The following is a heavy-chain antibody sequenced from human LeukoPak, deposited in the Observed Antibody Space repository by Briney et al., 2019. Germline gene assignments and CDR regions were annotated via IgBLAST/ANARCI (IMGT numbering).Heavy chain of an antibody. CDR3: ARAKLNWNPPDY. CDR1: GDSISSYY. Sequence: SETLSLTCTVSGDSISSYYWSWIRQPPGKGLEWIGYIYNSGSTKYNPSLKSRVTISEDTSKNQFSLKLNSVTAADTAMYYCARAKLNWNPPDYWGQGTLVTVSS. J-gene: IGHJ4*02. D-gene: IGHD1-1*01. V-gene: IGHV4-59*08. CDR2: IYNSGST.